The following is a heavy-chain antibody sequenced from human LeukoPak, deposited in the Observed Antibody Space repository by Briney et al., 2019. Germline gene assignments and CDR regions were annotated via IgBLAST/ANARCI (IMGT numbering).Heavy chain of an antibody. Sequence: GESLKISCTASGLSFSSYNMNWVRQAPGKGPEWVAYITANNTTKYYADSVKGRFTISRDNAKKSLFLQMNSLRAEDTAVYYCAAASPFSSSWRSCGQGTVVTVSS. CDR2: ITANNTTK. D-gene: IGHD6-13*01. V-gene: IGHV3-48*01. CDR1: GLSFSSYN. CDR3: AAASPFSSSWRS. J-gene: IGHJ5*02.